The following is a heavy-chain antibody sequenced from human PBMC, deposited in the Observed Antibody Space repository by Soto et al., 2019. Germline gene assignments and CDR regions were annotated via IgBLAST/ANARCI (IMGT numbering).Heavy chain of an antibody. D-gene: IGHD6-13*01. CDR1: GFTFSTFA. CDR3: AKSYSSNWYDYFDS. J-gene: IGHJ4*02. CDR2: ISGSDGST. Sequence: EVQLLESGGGLVQPGGSLRLSCAASGFTFSTFAMSWVRQAPGKGLEWVSAISGSDGSTYYADSVKGRFTISRDNSKNTLYLQMNSLRAEGTALYYCAKSYSSNWYDYFDSWGQGTLVTVSS. V-gene: IGHV3-23*01.